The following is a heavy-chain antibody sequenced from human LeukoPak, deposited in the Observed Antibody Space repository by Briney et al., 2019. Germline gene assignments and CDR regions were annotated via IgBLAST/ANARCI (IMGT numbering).Heavy chain of an antibody. Sequence: GGSLRLSCAASGFTFSDYNMRWIRQAPGKGLEWVSYISSSGSTIYYADSVKGRFTISRDNAKNSLYLQMNSLRAEDTAVYYCARFGLEYYYYYMDVWGKGTTVTISS. CDR1: GFTFSDYN. J-gene: IGHJ6*03. CDR2: ISSSGSTI. CDR3: ARFGLEYYYYYMDV. V-gene: IGHV3-11*01. D-gene: IGHD3/OR15-3a*01.